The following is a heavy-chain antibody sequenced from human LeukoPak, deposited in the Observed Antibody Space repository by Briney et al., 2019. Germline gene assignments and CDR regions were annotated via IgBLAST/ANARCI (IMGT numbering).Heavy chain of an antibody. J-gene: IGHJ4*02. CDR2: INHSGST. D-gene: IGHD5-18*01. CDR3: ARGVGIQLWIY. Sequence: SETLSLTCAVYGGSFSVYYWSWIRQPPGKGLEWIGEINHSGSTNYNPSLKSRVTISADTSKNQFSLKLSSVTAADTAVYYCARGVGIQLWIYWGQGTLVTVSS. V-gene: IGHV4-34*01. CDR1: GGSFSVYY.